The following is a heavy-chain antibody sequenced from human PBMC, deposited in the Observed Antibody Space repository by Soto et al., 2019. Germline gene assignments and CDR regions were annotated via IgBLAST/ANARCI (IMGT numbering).Heavy chain of an antibody. Sequence: QVQLVQSGAEVKKPGSSVKVSCKASGGTFSNYTITWVRQAPGQGLEWMGRSIPILDIANYANKFHGRVTITADKSTSTAYMELSSLRSEDTAVYYCARDVGLGPVTVSTHVDYWGQGTLVIVSS. D-gene: IGHD4-17*01. CDR3: ARDVGLGPVTVSTHVDY. J-gene: IGHJ4*02. V-gene: IGHV1-69*08. CDR1: GGTFSNYT. CDR2: SIPILDIA.